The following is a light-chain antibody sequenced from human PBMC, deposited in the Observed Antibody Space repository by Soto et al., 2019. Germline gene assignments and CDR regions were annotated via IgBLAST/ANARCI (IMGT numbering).Light chain of an antibody. CDR1: QSVSSTY. CDR2: GAS. V-gene: IGKV3-20*01. Sequence: EIVLTQSPGTLSLSPGERATLSCRASQSVSSTYLAWYQQKPGQAPRLLIYGASSRATGIPDRFSGSGSGTDFTLTISGLEPEDLAVYYCQQYGGSPPVTFGGGTRVEIK. CDR3: QQYGGSPPVT. J-gene: IGKJ4*01.